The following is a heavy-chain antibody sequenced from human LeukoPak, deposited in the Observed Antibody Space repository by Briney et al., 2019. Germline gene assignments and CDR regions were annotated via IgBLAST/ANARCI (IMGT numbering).Heavy chain of an antibody. Sequence: ASVKVSCKASGYTFTSYGISWVRPAPGQGLEWMGCISAYNGNTNYAQKLQGRVTMTTDTSTSTAYMELRSLRSDDTAVYYCARCWFGGLFGYYGMDVWGKGTTVTVSS. CDR3: ARCWFGGLFGYYGMDV. CDR1: GYTFTSYG. D-gene: IGHD3-10*01. J-gene: IGHJ6*04. V-gene: IGHV1-18*04. CDR2: ISAYNGNT.